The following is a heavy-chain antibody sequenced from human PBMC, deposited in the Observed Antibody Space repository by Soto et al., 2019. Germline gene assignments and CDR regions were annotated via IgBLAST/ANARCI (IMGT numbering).Heavy chain of an antibody. CDR3: ARDVRSHDYGHYYYGMDV. J-gene: IGHJ6*02. CDR2: INPSGGST. Sequence: ASVKVSCKASGYTFTSYYMHWVRQAPGQGLEWMGIINPSGGSTSYAQKFQGRVTMTTDTSTSTAYMELRSLRSDDTAVYYCARDVRSHDYGHYYYGMDVWGQGTTVTVSS. D-gene: IGHD4-17*01. V-gene: IGHV1-46*01. CDR1: GYTFTSYY.